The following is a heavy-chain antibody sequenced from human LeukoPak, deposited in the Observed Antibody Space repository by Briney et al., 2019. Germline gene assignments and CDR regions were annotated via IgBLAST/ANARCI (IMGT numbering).Heavy chain of an antibody. V-gene: IGHV3-23*01. CDR1: GFTFSSYA. J-gene: IGHJ4*02. CDR2: ISTIGGRT. CDR3: SVMHRYYDGSGYWVQ. D-gene: IGHD3-22*01. Sequence: TGGSLRLSCEASGFTFSSYAMSWVRQAPGKGLGWGSGISTIGGRTSYTDSVKGRLTISRDTPRNMLYVQMTSLRAEDTAVYYCSVMHRYYDGSGYWVQWGQGTLVTVSS.